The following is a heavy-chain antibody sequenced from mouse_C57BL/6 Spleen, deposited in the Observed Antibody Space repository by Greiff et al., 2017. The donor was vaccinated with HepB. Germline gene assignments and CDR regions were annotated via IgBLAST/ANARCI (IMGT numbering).Heavy chain of an antibody. CDR1: GYSFTGYY. J-gene: IGHJ4*01. CDR3: AREEDGSSHYAMDY. V-gene: IGHV1-31*01. Sequence: EVHLVESGPELVKPGASVKISCKASGYSFTGYYMHWVKQSHGNILDWIGYIYPYNGVSSYNQKFKGKATLTVDKSSSTAYMELRSLTSEDSAVYYCAREEDGSSHYAMDYWGQGTSVTVSS. CDR2: IYPYNGVS. D-gene: IGHD1-1*01.